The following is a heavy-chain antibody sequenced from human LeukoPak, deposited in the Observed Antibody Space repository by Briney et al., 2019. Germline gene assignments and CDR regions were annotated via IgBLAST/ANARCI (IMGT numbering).Heavy chain of an antibody. D-gene: IGHD6-19*01. J-gene: IGHJ4*02. CDR2: ISAYNGNT. V-gene: IGHV1-18*01. CDR1: GYTFTSYG. Sequence: GASVKVSCKASGYTFTSYGISWVRQAPGQGLEWMGWISAYNGNTNYAQKLQGRVTMTRDTSISTAYMELSRLRSDDTAVYYCAPQARSSGWYEYWGQGTLVTVSS. CDR3: APQARSSGWYEY.